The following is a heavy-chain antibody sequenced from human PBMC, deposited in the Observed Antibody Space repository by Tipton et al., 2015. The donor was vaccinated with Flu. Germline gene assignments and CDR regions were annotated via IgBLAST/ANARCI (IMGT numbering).Heavy chain of an antibody. V-gene: IGHV4-4*07. CDR2: IYSSGIT. D-gene: IGHD3-10*01. CDR3: ARGLGSGTFVIFDY. J-gene: IGHJ4*02. CDR1: GGSISGNY. Sequence: TLSLTCTVSGGSISGNYWTWIRQPAGKGLEWIGRIYSSGITKYNPSLKSRVTMSIDTSKNQFSLSLSSVTAADTAVYYCARGLGSGTFVIFDYWGQGTLVAVSS.